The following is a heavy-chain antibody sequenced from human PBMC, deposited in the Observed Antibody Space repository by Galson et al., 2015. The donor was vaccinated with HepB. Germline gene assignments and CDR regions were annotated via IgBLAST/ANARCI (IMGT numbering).Heavy chain of an antibody. V-gene: IGHV7-4-1*02. CDR2: INTNTGNP. J-gene: IGHJ3*02. CDR1: GYTFTSYA. Sequence: SVKASCKASGYTFTSYAMNWVRQAPGQGLEWMGWINTNTGNPTYAQGFTGRFVFSLDTSVSTAYLQISSLKAEDTAVYYCARDLSIADGGAFDIWGQGTMVTVSS. D-gene: IGHD6-6*01. CDR3: ARDLSIADGGAFDI.